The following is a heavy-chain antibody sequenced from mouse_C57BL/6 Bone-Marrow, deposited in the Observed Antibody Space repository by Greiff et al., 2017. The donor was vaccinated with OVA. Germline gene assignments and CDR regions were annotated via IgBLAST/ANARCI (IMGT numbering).Heavy chain of an antibody. J-gene: IGHJ2*01. V-gene: IGHV5-6*01. Sequence: EVQRVESGGDLVKPGGSLKLSCAASGFTFSSYGMSWVRQTPDKRLEWVATISSGGSYTYYPDSVKGRFTISRDNAKNTLYLQMSSLKSEDTAMYYCASRNWDEDFDYWGQGTTLTVSS. CDR3: ASRNWDEDFDY. CDR1: GFTFSSYG. D-gene: IGHD4-1*01. CDR2: ISSGGSYT.